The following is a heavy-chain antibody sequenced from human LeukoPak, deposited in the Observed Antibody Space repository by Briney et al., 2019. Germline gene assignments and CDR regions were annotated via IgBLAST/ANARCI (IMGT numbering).Heavy chain of an antibody. D-gene: IGHD3-10*01. CDR3: AKATMVRGVIPLFDY. V-gene: IGHV3-23*01. CDR1: GFTFSSYA. J-gene: IGHJ4*02. Sequence: GGSLRLSCAGSGFTFSSYAMSWVRQAPGKGMKWVSAISGSGGSTYYADSVKGRFTISRDNSKNTLYLQMNSLRAEDTAVYYCAKATMVRGVIPLFDYWGQGTLVTVSS. CDR2: ISGSGGST.